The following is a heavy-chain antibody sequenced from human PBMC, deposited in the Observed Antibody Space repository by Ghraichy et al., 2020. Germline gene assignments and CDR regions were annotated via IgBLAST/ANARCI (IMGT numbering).Heavy chain of an antibody. CDR3: ARESDYGGNSPLDY. J-gene: IGHJ4*02. CDR1: GFTFSSYG. V-gene: IGHV3-33*01. CDR2: IWYDGSNK. Sequence: GGSLRLSCAASGFTFSSYGMHWVRQAPGKGLEWVAVIWYDGSNKYYADSVKGRFTISRDNSKNTLYLQMNSLRAEDTAVYYCARESDYGGNSPLDYWGQGTLVTVSS. D-gene: IGHD4-23*01.